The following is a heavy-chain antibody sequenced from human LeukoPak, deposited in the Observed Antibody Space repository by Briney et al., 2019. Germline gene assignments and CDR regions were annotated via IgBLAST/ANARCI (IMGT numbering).Heavy chain of an antibody. D-gene: IGHD5-24*01. Sequence: SVKVSCKASGGTFSSYAISWVRQAPGQGLEWMGRIIPILGIANYARKFQGRVTITADKSTSTAYMELSSLRSEDTAVYYCARGGDGYNYDYWGQGTLVTVSS. V-gene: IGHV1-69*04. CDR2: IIPILGIA. J-gene: IGHJ4*02. CDR1: GGTFSSYA. CDR3: ARGGDGYNYDY.